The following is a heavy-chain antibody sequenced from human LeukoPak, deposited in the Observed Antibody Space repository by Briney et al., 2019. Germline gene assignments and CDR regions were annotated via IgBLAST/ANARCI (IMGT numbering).Heavy chain of an antibody. J-gene: IGHJ4*02. V-gene: IGHV4-59*01. CDR2: IYYSGST. CDR3: ARDVGSGPDY. Sequence: SETLSLTCTVSGGSISSYYWSWIRQPPGKGLEWIGYIYYSGSTNYNPSLKSRVTISVDTSKNQFSLELSSVTAADTAVYYCARDVGSGPDYWGQGTLVTVSS. CDR1: GGSISSYY. D-gene: IGHD6-19*01.